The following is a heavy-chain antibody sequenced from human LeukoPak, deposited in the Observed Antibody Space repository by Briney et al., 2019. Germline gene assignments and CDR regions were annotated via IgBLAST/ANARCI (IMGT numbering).Heavy chain of an antibody. CDR2: ISYDGSNK. CDR3: ARDYRAGGGATFAFDI. CDR1: GFTFSSYA. V-gene: IGHV3-30-3*01. J-gene: IGHJ3*02. D-gene: IGHD1-26*01. Sequence: GGSLRLSCAASGFTFSSYAMHWVRQAPGKGLEWVAVISYDGSNKYYADSVKGRFTISGDNSKNTLYLQMNSLRAEDTAVYYCARDYRAGGGATFAFDIWGQGTMVTVSS.